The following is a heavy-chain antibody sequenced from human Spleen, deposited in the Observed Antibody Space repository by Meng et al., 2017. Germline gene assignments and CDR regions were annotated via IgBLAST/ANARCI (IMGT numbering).Heavy chain of an antibody. Sequence: QVQLVQSGAEVKKPGGSVKVSCKTSGYTFAGYYIHWVRQAPGQGLEWMGRINPYTGGTNYAQKFQGRVTMTSDTSTSTVYMELSSLESEDTAVYYCAREKSPGHFDYLGQGTLVTVSS. CDR3: AREKSPGHFDY. CDR1: GYTFAGYY. V-gene: IGHV1-2*06. J-gene: IGHJ4*02. CDR2: INPYTGGT.